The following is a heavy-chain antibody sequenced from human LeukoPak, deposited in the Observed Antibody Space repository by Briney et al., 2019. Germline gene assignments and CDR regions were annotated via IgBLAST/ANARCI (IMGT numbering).Heavy chain of an antibody. J-gene: IGHJ4*02. V-gene: IGHV1-46*01. Sequence: VKVSCKASGYTFTNYYVHWVRQAPGQGLEWMGIIDPSGGGTTYAQKFQGRVNMTRDTSTSTVHMELSSLRYEDTAVYYCASLGSGSSPIVDFDYWGQGTLVTVSS. CDR3: ASLGSGSSPIVDFDY. CDR1: GYTFTNYY. D-gene: IGHD3-10*01. CDR2: IDPSGGGT.